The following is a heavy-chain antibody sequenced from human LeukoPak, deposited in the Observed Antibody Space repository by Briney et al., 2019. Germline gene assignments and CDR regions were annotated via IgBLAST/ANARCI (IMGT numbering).Heavy chain of an antibody. D-gene: IGHD2-2*01. CDR2: ISGIGGIT. V-gene: IGHV3-23*01. CDR3: AKLYCSSTSCSRGGYFDY. Sequence: GGSLRLSCAASGFTFSSYAMSWVRQAPGKGLEWVSIISGIGGITYYPDSVKGRFTISRDNSKNTLYLQMNSLRAEDTAVYYCAKLYCSSTSCSRGGYFDYWGRGTLVTVSS. CDR1: GFTFSSYA. J-gene: IGHJ4*02.